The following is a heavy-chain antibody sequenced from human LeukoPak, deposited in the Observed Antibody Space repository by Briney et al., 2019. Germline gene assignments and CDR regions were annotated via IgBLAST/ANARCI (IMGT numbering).Heavy chain of an antibody. Sequence: PSETLSLTCTVSGGSLSSSSYYWGWIRQPPGKGLEWIGSIDYSGSTYYNPSLKSRITISVDTSKNQFSLKLSSVTAADTAVYYCARDFVNRNYGYFYWGQGTLVTVSS. V-gene: IGHV4-39*07. J-gene: IGHJ4*02. CDR3: ARDFVNRNYGYFY. CDR2: IDYSGST. D-gene: IGHD5-18*01. CDR1: GGSLSSSSYY.